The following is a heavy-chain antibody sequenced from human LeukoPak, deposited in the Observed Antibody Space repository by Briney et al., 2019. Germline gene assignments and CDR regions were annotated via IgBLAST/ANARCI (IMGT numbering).Heavy chain of an antibody. V-gene: IGHV3-23*01. CDR1: GFTFSSYA. D-gene: IGHD5-18*01. J-gene: IGHJ6*02. CDR3: AKYGYSYGGNYYGLDV. CDR2: ISGSGGST. Sequence: GGSLRLSCAASGFTFSSYAMSWGRQAPGKGLEWVSAISGSGGSTYQADSVKGRFTIPRDNSKNTLYLQMNSLRAEDTVVYYCAKYGYSYGGNYYGLDVWGQGTTVTVSS.